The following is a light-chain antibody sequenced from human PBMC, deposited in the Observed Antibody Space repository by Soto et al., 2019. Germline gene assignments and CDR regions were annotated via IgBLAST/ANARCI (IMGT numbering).Light chain of an antibody. CDR1: NNDVGAYTY. V-gene: IGLV2-14*01. CDR3: SSYTSGSTLV. J-gene: IGLJ2*01. CDR2: EVS. Sequence: QSVLTQPASVSGSPGQAITISCTGTNNDVGAYTYVSWYQQHPGKAPRLIIYEVSERPSGVSNRFSGSKSGNTASLTISGLQAEDESDYYCSSYTSGSTLVFGGGTKLTVL.